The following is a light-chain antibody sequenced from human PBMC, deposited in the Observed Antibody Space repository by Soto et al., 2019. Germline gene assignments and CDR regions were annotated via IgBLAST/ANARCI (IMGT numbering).Light chain of an antibody. CDR1: ISNIGAGYD. CDR3: QSYDSSLSGPYV. J-gene: IGLJ1*01. Sequence: QSVLTQPPSVSGAPGQRVTISCTGSISNIGAGYDVHWYQQLPGTAPKLLIYGNSNRPSGVPDRFSGSKSGTSASLAITGLQAEDEADYYCQSYDSSLSGPYVFGTGTKVNVL. V-gene: IGLV1-40*01. CDR2: GNS.